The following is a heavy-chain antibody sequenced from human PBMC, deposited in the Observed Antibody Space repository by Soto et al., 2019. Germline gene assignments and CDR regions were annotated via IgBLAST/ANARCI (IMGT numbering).Heavy chain of an antibody. Sequence: PGGSLRLSCAASGFTFSSYAMHWVRQAPGKGLEWVAVISYDGSNKYYADSVKGRFTISRDNSKNTLYLQMNSLRAEDTAVYYCAREVAYCGGDCYPYYYYYYGMDVWGQGTTVTVSS. CDR3: AREVAYCGGDCYPYYYYYYGMDV. V-gene: IGHV3-30-3*01. J-gene: IGHJ6*02. CDR1: GFTFSSYA. CDR2: ISYDGSNK. D-gene: IGHD2-21*02.